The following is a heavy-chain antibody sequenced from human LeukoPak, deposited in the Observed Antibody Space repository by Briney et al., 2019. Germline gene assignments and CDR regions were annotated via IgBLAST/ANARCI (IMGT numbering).Heavy chain of an antibody. J-gene: IGHJ4*02. Sequence: SETLSLTCTVSGYSISSGYYWGWIRQPPGKGLEWIGSIYHSGSTYYNPSLKSQVTISVDTSKNQFSLKLSSVTAADTAVYYCARDLAYCGGDCYVWGQGTLVTVSS. V-gene: IGHV4-38-2*02. CDR2: IYHSGST. D-gene: IGHD2-21*02. CDR3: ARDLAYCGGDCYV. CDR1: GYSISSGYY.